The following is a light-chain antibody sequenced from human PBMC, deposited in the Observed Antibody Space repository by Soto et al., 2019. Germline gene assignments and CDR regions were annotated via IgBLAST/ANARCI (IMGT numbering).Light chain of an antibody. CDR1: QAISSY. V-gene: IGKV1-9*01. J-gene: IGKJ1*01. CDR2: AAS. Sequence: DIHLTQSPSFLSASVRDSVTITCRASQAISSYLAWYQQKPGKAPTLLIFAASTLQSGVPSRFSGSGSGTEFTLTISSLQPEDFATYYCQQTLSVPRTFGLGTKVEIK. CDR3: QQTLSVPRT.